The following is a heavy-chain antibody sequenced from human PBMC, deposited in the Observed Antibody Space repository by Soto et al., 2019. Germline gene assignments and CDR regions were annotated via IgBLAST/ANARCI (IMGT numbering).Heavy chain of an antibody. V-gene: IGHV3-21*01. D-gene: IGHD4-17*01. J-gene: IGHJ6*02. Sequence: GGSLRLSCAASGFTFSSYSMNWVRQAPGKGPEWVSSISSSSSYIYYADSVKGRFTISRDNAKNSLYLQMNSLRAEDTAVYYCARDDYGDYGGYYYYYAMDVWGQGTTVTVSS. CDR2: ISSSSSYI. CDR3: ARDDYGDYGGYYYYYAMDV. CDR1: GFTFSSYS.